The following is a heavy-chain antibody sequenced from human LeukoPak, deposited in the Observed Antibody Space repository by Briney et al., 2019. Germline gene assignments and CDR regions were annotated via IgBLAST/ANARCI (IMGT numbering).Heavy chain of an antibody. CDR2: ISAYNGNT. Sequence: GASVKVSCKASGYTFTSYGISWVRQAPGQGLEWMGWISAYNGNTNYAQKLQGRVTMTRDTSTSTVYMELSSLRSEDTAVYYCARANPVYWRLIQIDGGWFDPWGQGTLVTVSS. CDR3: ARANPVYWRLIQIDGGWFDP. J-gene: IGHJ5*02. D-gene: IGHD3-16*01. V-gene: IGHV1-18*01. CDR1: GYTFTSYG.